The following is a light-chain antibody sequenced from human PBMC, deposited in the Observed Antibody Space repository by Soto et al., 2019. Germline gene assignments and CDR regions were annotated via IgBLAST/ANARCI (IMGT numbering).Light chain of an antibody. CDR3: QQYKSYPPT. J-gene: IGKJ1*01. V-gene: IGKV1-5*03. Sequence: DIQMTQSPSTLSASVGDRVTVTCRASQSISSWLAWYQQKPGKAPTLLIYKASTLESGVPSRFSGSGSGTEFKLTISRLKPDDSEDYYCQQYKSYPPTFGQGTKVDIK. CDR2: KAS. CDR1: QSISSW.